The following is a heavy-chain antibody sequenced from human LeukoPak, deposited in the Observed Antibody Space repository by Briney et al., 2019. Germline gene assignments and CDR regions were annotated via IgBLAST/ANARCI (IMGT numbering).Heavy chain of an antibody. V-gene: IGHV4-59*12. CDR2: IYYIGST. D-gene: IGHD3-16*02. Sequence: SETLTLTCTVSGGSISSYYWSWIRQPPGKGLECGGYIYYIGSTNYNPYLTSRVTISVDTSKTQFSLKLHSVTAADTALYYCARDRGIMLTFGGVIAKGAHYWGPGTLVTVSS. J-gene: IGHJ4*01. CDR1: GGSISSYY. CDR3: ARDRGIMLTFGGVIAKGAHY.